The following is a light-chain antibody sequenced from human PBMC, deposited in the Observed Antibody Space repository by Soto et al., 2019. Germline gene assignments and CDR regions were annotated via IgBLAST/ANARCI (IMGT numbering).Light chain of an antibody. V-gene: IGLV2-23*01. Sequence: QSVLTQPASVSGSPGQSITISCTGTSSDVGSYNLVSWYQQHPGKAPKLMIYGGSKRPSGVSNRFSGSKSGNTASLTISGLQAEDEADYYCCSYAGSSTVVFGGGTKVTVL. J-gene: IGLJ2*01. CDR3: CSYAGSSTVV. CDR2: GGS. CDR1: SSDVGSYNL.